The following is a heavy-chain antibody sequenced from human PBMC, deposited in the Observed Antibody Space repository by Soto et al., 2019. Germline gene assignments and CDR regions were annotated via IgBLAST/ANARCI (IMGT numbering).Heavy chain of an antibody. D-gene: IGHD2-2*01. CDR3: ARVPDY. J-gene: IGHJ4*02. CDR1: GGSISRGGYS. CDR2: MYHSGST. V-gene: IGHV4-30-2*01. Sequence: SETLSLTCAVSGGSISRGGYSWCWIRQPPGKGLEWIGYMYHSGSTYYNPSLKSRVTISIDRSKNQFSLKLSSVTAAGTAVYHCARVPDYWGQGILVTVSS.